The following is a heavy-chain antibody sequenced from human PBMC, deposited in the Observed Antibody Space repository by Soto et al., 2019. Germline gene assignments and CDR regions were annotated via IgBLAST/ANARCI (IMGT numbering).Heavy chain of an antibody. D-gene: IGHD5-12*01. J-gene: IGHJ5*02. V-gene: IGHV5-51*01. CDR1: GYSFTSYW. CDR2: IHPSDFDT. CDR3: AIHSTGYEDS. Sequence: GESLKISCKGSGYSFTSYWIGWVRQMPGKGLGWMGIIHPSDFDTRYSPSFQGQVTISADKSISTAYLQWSSLRASDNAMYYCAIHSTGYEDSWGQGTLVTVSS.